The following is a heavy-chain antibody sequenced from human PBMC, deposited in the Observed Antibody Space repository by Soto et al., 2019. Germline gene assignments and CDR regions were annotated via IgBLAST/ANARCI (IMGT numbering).Heavy chain of an antibody. J-gene: IGHJ4*02. Sequence: QVQLQESGPKLVKPSQTLSLTCSVSGGSISTVGHYWTWIRQPPGKGLEWIGSIYQTGSTYYSKSLRSRLTMSVGTSKSQFSLRLSSVTDADTAVYYCARATGTLRSRNCDYWGQGSLVTVSS. CDR2: IYQTGST. D-gene: IGHD1-1*01. CDR3: ARATGTLRSRNCDY. V-gene: IGHV4-31*03. CDR1: GGSISTVGHY.